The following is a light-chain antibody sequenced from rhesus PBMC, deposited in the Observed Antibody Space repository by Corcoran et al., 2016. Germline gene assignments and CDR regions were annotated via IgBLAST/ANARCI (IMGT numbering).Light chain of an antibody. CDR2: TAS. Sequence: DIQMTQSPSSLSASVGDTVTITCRASQSISSWLAWYQQKPGEAPKLLFKTASTLQSGVPSRFSGRGAGKDFTLTISGLQSEDFATYYCQQYSSSPRTFGQGTKVEIK. V-gene: IGKV1-22*01. CDR1: QSISSW. J-gene: IGKJ1*01. CDR3: QQYSSSPRT.